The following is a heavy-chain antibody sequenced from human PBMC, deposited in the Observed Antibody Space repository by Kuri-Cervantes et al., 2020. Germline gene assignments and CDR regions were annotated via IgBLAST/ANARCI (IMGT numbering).Heavy chain of an antibody. CDR3: AKSGYYYDSSGYYGPLGGFDY. CDR2: ISYDGSNK. CDR1: GFTFSSYG. V-gene: IGHV3-30*18. Sequence: LSLTCAASGFTFSSYGMHWVRQAPGKGLEWVAVISYDGSNKYYADSVKGRFTISRDNSKNTLYLQMNSLRAEDTAVHYCAKSGYYYDSSGYYGPLGGFDYWGQGTLVTVSS. J-gene: IGHJ4*02. D-gene: IGHD3-22*01.